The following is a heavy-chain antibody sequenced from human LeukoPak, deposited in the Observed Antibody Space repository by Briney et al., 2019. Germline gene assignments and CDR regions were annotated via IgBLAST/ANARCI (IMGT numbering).Heavy chain of an antibody. CDR3: ARDRSDSFDSTGYFPEYYFDY. CDR2: IWNDGSNK. CDR1: GFTFSYFG. V-gene: IGHV3-33*01. Sequence: PGRSLRLSCAASGFTFSYFGMHWVRQAPGKGLEWVALIWNDGSNKYYADSVKGRFTISRDNSNNTLYLQMNSLRVEDTAVYYCARDRSDSFDSTGYFPEYYFDYWGQGTLVTVSS. J-gene: IGHJ4*02. D-gene: IGHD3-22*01.